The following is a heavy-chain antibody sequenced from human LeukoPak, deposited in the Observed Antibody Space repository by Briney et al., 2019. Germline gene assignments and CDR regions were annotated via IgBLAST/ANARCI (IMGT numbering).Heavy chain of an antibody. Sequence: NPGGSLRLSCAASGFTFSSYAMEWVRQAPGKGLEWVSSITGSSDSIYYADSVKGRFTISRDNAKNSVYLQMNSLRAEDTAVYYCARLVCSTIPCYGKFYFDSWGQGTLVTVSS. CDR1: GFTFSSYA. CDR3: ARLVCSTIPCYGKFYFDS. CDR2: ITGSSDSI. J-gene: IGHJ4*02. V-gene: IGHV3-21*01. D-gene: IGHD2-2*01.